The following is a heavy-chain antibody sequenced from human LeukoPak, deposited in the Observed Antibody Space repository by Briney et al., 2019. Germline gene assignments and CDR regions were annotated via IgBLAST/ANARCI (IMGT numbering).Heavy chain of an antibody. J-gene: IGHJ4*02. CDR2: VWHDGSNR. CDR3: ARELFGSGSFPDY. V-gene: IGHV3-33*01. Sequence: GSLRLSCTAPGFTFSSYAIHWIRQAPRKGLEWVALVWHDGSNRYYADSVKGRFTISRDNSKNTVYLQMNSLRAEDTAVYYCARELFGSGSFPDYWGQGTLVTVSS. D-gene: IGHD3-10*01. CDR1: GFTFSSYA.